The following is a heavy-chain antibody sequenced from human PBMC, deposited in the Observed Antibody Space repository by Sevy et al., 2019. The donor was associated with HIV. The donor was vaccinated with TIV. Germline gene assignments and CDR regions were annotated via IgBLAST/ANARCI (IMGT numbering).Heavy chain of an antibody. CDR2: MDYSRTT. V-gene: IGHV4-39*01. Sequence: SETLSLTCTVSGGSITSSSYYWGWIRQPPGKGLECIGSMDYSRTTYYTPALKSRVTISGDTSKNQFSLKLTSVTAADTAFYYCARYLRGDFAGGFDSWDQGTLVTVSS. CDR3: ARYLRGDFAGGFDS. J-gene: IGHJ5*01. CDR1: GGSITSSSYY. D-gene: IGHD4-17*01.